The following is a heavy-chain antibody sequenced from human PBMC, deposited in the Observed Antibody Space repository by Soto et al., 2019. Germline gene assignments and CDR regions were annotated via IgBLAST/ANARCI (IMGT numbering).Heavy chain of an antibody. J-gene: IGHJ6*02. CDR1: GFTFSSYW. V-gene: IGHV3-74*01. Sequence: GGSLRLSCAASGFTFSSYWMHWVRQAPGKGLVWVSRINSDGSSTSHADSVKGRFTISRDNAKNTLYLQTNSLRAEDTAVYYCARDWIVVVPAATYYYYYYGMDVWGQGTTVTVS. CDR2: INSDGSST. CDR3: ARDWIVVVPAATYYYYYYGMDV. D-gene: IGHD2-2*01.